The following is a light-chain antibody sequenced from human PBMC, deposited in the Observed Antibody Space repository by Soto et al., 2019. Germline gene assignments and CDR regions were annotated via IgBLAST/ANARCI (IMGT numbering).Light chain of an antibody. Sequence: DIVMTQSPDSLAVSLGERATINCKSSQSLLYSSNNKNYLVWYQQKPGQPPKLLIYWASTRESGVPDRFSGSGSGTDFTLTISTLQAEDVAVYYCQQFYNTPYTFGQGTKLEIK. CDR1: QSLLYSSNNKNY. J-gene: IGKJ2*01. V-gene: IGKV4-1*01. CDR2: WAS. CDR3: QQFYNTPYT.